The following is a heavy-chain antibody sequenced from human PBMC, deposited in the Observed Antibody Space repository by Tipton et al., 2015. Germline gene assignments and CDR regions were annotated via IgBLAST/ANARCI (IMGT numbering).Heavy chain of an antibody. CDR1: GGSISSSSYY. Sequence: TLSLTCTVSGGSISSSSYYWGWIRQPPGKGLEWIGSIYYSGSTYYNPSLKSRVTISVDTSKNQFSLTLPSETAADTAMCYCARCVVSSWYIIVVGSGIARRGQGSLVTGST. CDR3: ARCVVSSWYIIVVGSGIAR. V-gene: IGHV4-39*01. J-gene: IGHJ1*01. CDR2: IYYSGST. D-gene: IGHD2-15*01.